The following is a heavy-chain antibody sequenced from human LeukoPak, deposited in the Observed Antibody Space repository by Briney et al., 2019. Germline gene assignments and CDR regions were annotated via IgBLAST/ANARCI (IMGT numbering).Heavy chain of an antibody. CDR3: AKFTHSYYYYGMNV. J-gene: IGHJ6*02. CDR2: ISGSGGST. V-gene: IGHV3-23*01. CDR1: GFTFSSYA. Sequence: PGGSLRLSCAASGFTFSSYAMSWVRQAPGKGLEWVSAISGSGGSTYYADSVKGWFTISRDNSKNTLYLQMNSLRAEDTAVYYCAKFTHSYYYYGMNVWGQGTTVTVSS. D-gene: IGHD2-21*01.